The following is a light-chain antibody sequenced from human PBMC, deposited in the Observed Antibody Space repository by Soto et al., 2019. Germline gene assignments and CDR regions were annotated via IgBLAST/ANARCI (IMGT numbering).Light chain of an antibody. J-gene: IGLJ3*02. Sequence: QSALTQPASVSGSPGQSITISCTGTSSDIGTYNYVSWYQQHPGKVPKLMIYEVSNRPSGVSNRFSGSKSGNTASLAISGLQAEDEADYYCRSYTTSRTQVFGGGTKVTVL. CDR3: RSYTTSRTQV. CDR2: EVS. CDR1: SSDIGTYNY. V-gene: IGLV2-14*01.